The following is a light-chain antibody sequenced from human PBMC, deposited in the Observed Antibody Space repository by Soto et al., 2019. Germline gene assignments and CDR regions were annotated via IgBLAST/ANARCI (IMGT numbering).Light chain of an antibody. V-gene: IGKV1-5*03. CDR1: QRSTTC. Sequence: DLPTTQPPSTLSAPVGATVTTPSRARQRSTTCSAWYQQKPGKAPESLIQKASTLESGVPSRFSGSGSGTEFILTITNLQADDFATYYCQQYNSYPYTFGQGTKLESK. CDR3: QQYNSYPYT. CDR2: KAS. J-gene: IGKJ2*01.